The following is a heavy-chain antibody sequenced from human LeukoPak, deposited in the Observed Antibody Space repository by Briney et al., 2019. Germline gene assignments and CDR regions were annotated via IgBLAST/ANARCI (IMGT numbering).Heavy chain of an antibody. V-gene: IGHV4-59*01. Sequence: SETLSLTCTVSGGSISSYYWSWIRQPPGKGLEWIGYIYYSGSTNYSPSLKSRVTISVDTSKNQFSLKLSSVTAADTAVYYCARGGSMPFDIWGQGTMVTVSS. CDR1: GGSISSYY. D-gene: IGHD2/OR15-2a*01. CDR3: ARGGSMPFDI. CDR2: IYYSGST. J-gene: IGHJ3*02.